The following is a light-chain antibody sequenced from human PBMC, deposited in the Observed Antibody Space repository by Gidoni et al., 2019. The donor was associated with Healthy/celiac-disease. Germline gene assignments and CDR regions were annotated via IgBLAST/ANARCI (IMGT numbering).Light chain of an antibody. CDR1: QGISSY. Sequence: DIQFTQSPSFLSASVGARVTITFRASQGISSYLAWYQPKPGKATKLMIYAASTLQSGVPSRFSGSGAGTEFMLTISSLQPEDVATYYCQQLNSYPLTFGGGTKVEIK. V-gene: IGKV1-9*01. CDR2: AAS. CDR3: QQLNSYPLT. J-gene: IGKJ4*01.